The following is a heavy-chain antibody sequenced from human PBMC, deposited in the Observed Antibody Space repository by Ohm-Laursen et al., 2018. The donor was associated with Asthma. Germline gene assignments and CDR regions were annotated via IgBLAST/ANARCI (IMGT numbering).Heavy chain of an antibody. CDR3: AGGKDSWYYYNSVDY. D-gene: IGHD6-13*01. Sequence: SLRLSCAASGFTFSSYGMHWVRQAPGKGLEWVAVISYDGSNKYYADSVKGRFTISRDNSKNTLYLQMNSLRAEDTAVYYCAGGKDSWYYYNSVDYWGQGTLVTVSS. J-gene: IGHJ4*02. CDR2: ISYDGSNK. V-gene: IGHV3-30*03. CDR1: GFTFSSYG.